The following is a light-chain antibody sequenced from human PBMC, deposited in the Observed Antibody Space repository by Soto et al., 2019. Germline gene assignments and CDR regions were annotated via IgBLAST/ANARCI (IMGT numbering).Light chain of an antibody. J-gene: IGLJ2*01. Sequence: QSVLTQTPSVSGAPGQRVTISCTGSSSNIGAGYDVHWYQQLPGTTPKLLIYANTNRPSGVPDRFSGSKSGTSASLAITGLQAEDEAHYYCQSYDSSLSGVVFGGGTKLTVL. CDR2: ANT. CDR1: SSNIGAGYD. CDR3: QSYDSSLSGVV. V-gene: IGLV1-40*01.